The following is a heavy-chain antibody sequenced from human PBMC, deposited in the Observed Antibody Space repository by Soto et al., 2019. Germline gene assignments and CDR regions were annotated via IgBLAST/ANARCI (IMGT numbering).Heavy chain of an antibody. D-gene: IGHD6-19*01. CDR2: IYYSGST. CDR3: ARGLIAVAGMKAWFDP. CDR1: GGSISSGGYY. V-gene: IGHV4-31*03. J-gene: IGHJ5*02. Sequence: SETLSLTCTVSGGSISSGGYYWSWICQHPGKGLEWIGYIYYSGSTYYNPSLKSRVTISVDTSKNQFSLKLSSVTAADTAVYYCARGLIAVAGMKAWFDPWGQGTLVTVS.